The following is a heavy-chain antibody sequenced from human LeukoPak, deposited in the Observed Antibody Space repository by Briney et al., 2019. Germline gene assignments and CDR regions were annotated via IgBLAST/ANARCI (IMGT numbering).Heavy chain of an antibody. CDR2: INPNSGGT. CDR1: GYTFTGYY. J-gene: IGHJ4*02. V-gene: IGHV1-2*02. Sequence: GASVKVSCKASGYTFTGYYMHWVRQAPGQGLEWMGWINPNSGGTNYAQKFQGRVTMTRDTSISTAYMELSRLRSDDTAVYYCARVYEEWDLCFDYWGQGTLVTVSS. D-gene: IGHD1-26*01. CDR3: ARVYEEWDLCFDY.